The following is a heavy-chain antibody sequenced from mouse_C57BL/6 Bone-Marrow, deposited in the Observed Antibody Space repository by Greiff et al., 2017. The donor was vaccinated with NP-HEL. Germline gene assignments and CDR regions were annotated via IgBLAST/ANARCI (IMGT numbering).Heavy chain of an antibody. J-gene: IGHJ1*03. CDR3: ARGLYGSSSWYFDV. D-gene: IGHD1-1*01. CDR2: INPGSGGT. Sequence: QVQLQQSGAELVRPGTSVKVSCKASGYAFTNYLIEWVKQRPGQGLEWIGVINPGSGGTNYNEKFKGKATLTADKSSSTAYMQLSSLTSEDSAVYFCARGLYGSSSWYFDVWGTGTTVTVSS. CDR1: GYAFTNYL. V-gene: IGHV1-54*01.